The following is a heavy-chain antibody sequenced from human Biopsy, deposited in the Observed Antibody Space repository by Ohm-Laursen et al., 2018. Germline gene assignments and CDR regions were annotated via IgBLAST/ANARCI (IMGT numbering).Heavy chain of an antibody. CDR1: GFTFGDAW. J-gene: IGHJ6*02. CDR2: IKSKFDGETT. CDR3: STGGGDFYYNGMDV. D-gene: IGHD3-16*01. Sequence: LSLTCVASGFTFGDAWMSWIRQAPGKGLEWVGRIKSKFDGETTDYAASVKGRFIISRDDSKSTLFLQMNSLKVEDTGVYFCSTGGGDFYYNGMDVWGQGTTVTVSS. V-gene: IGHV3-15*01.